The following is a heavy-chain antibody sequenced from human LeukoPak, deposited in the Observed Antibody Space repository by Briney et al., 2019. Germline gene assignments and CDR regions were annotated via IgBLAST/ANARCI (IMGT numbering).Heavy chain of an antibody. CDR2: INSDGSST. J-gene: IGHJ5*02. D-gene: IGHD2-2*01. Sequence: GGSLRLSCAASGFTFSSYWMHWVRQAPGKGLVWVSRINSDGSSTSYADSVKVRFTISRDNAKNTLYLQMNSLRAEDTAVYYCARDCSSTSCYRTGLDPWGQGTLVTVSS. V-gene: IGHV3-74*01. CDR3: ARDCSSTSCYRTGLDP. CDR1: GFTFSSYW.